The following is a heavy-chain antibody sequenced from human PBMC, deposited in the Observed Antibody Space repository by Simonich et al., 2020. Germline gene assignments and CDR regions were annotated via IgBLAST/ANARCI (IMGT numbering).Heavy chain of an antibody. CDR1: GYTFTGYY. J-gene: IGHJ6*03. CDR3: ARGALTGDYYYMDV. V-gene: IGHV1-2*02. D-gene: IGHD7-27*01. Sequence: QVQLVQSGAEVKKPGASVKVSCKASGYTFTGYYMHWVRQAPGQGLEWMGWINPNSGGTNYAQKLNGRVTMTRDTSISTAYMELSRLRSDDTAVYYCARGALTGDYYYMDVWGKGTTVTVSS. CDR2: INPNSGGT.